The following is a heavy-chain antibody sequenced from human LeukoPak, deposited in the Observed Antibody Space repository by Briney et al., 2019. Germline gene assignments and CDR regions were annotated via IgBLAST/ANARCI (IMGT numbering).Heavy chain of an antibody. CDR1: GYTLTAYY. Sequence: TSVKVSCKASGYTLTAYYIYWVRQAPGQGLEWMGRINPNSGGTDYAQNFQGRVTMTRDTSISTAYMELSRLRSDDTAVYYCARGYCSGGTCYLVENWLDPWGQGTLVTVSS. D-gene: IGHD2-15*01. CDR2: INPNSGGT. J-gene: IGHJ5*02. CDR3: ARGYCSGGTCYLVENWLDP. V-gene: IGHV1-2*06.